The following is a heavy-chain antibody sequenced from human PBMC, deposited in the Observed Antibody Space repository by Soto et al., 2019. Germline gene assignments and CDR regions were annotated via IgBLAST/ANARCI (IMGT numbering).Heavy chain of an antibody. J-gene: IGHJ3*02. CDR1: GGSFSGYY. Sequence: KPSETLSLTCAVYGGSFSGYYWSWIRQPPGKGLEWIGEINHSGSTNYNPSLKIRVTISVGTSKNQFSLKLSSVTAADTAVYYCARHVYYYDSSGYYGNDAFDIWGQGTMVTVSS. CDR3: ARHVYYYDSSGYYGNDAFDI. D-gene: IGHD3-22*01. CDR2: INHSGST. V-gene: IGHV4-34*01.